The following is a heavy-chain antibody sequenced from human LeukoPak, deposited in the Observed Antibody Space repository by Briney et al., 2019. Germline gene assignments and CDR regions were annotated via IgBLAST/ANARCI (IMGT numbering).Heavy chain of an antibody. Sequence: ASVKVSCKVSGYTLTEFSMHWVRQAPGKGLEWMGGFDPEDGGTIYAQKFQGRVTMTEDTSTDTAYMELSSLRSEDTAVYYCARDRPHYYGSGSYYIPFDYWGQGTLVTVSS. V-gene: IGHV1-24*01. CDR3: ARDRPHYYGSGSYYIPFDY. CDR2: FDPEDGGT. CDR1: GYTLTEFS. D-gene: IGHD3-10*01. J-gene: IGHJ4*02.